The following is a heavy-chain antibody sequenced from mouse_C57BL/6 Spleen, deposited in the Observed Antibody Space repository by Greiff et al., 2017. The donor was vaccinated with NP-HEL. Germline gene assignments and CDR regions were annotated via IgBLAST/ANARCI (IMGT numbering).Heavy chain of an antibody. J-gene: IGHJ4*01. CDR2: IRNKANGYTT. Sequence: VQLKESGGGLVQPGGSLSLSCAASGFTFTDYYMSWVRQPPGKALEWLGFIRNKANGYTTEYSASVKGRFTISRDNSQSILYLLMNVLRAEDSATYYCATLLRDAMDYWGQGTSVTVSS. D-gene: IGHD1-1*01. CDR3: ATLLRDAMDY. CDR1: GFTFTDYY. V-gene: IGHV7-3*01.